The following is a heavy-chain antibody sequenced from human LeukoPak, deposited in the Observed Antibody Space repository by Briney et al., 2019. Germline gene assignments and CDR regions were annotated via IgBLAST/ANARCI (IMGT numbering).Heavy chain of an antibody. CDR3: ARESTSITTFGLDY. CDR2: INSDGSST. J-gene: IGHJ4*02. V-gene: IGHV3-74*01. D-gene: IGHD4-11*01. CDR1: GFTFSSYW. Sequence: QSGGSLRLSCAASGFTFSSYWMHWVRHAPGKGLVWVSRINSDGSSTNYADSVKGRFIISRDNAKNTLYLQMNSLRAEDTAVYYCARESTSITTFGLDYWGQGILVTVSS.